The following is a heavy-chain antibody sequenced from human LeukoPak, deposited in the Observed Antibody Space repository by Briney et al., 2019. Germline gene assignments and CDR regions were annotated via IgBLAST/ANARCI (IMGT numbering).Heavy chain of an antibody. V-gene: IGHV4-34*01. CDR1: GSTFSSYA. Sequence: GSLRLSCAASGSTFSSYAMSWIRQPPGKGLEWIGEINHSGNTNSNPSLKSRVTMSVDTSKNQFSLKLSSLTAADTAMYYCARREPHGDYGGKIRYYYYMDVWGKGTTITISS. D-gene: IGHD4-23*01. CDR2: INHSGNT. J-gene: IGHJ6*03. CDR3: ARREPHGDYGGKIRYYYYMDV.